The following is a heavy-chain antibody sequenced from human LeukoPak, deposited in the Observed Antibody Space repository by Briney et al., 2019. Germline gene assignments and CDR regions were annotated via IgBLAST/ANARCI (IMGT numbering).Heavy chain of an antibody. CDR3: ARVRSGGWYVGRSWTLYFDY. Sequence: SETLSLTCAVYAGSFSGYYWSWIRQPPGKGLEWIGEINHSGSTNYNPSLKSRVTISVDTSKNQFSLKLSSVTAADTAVYYCARVRSGGWYVGRSWTLYFDYWGQGTLATVSS. CDR1: AGSFSGYY. CDR2: INHSGST. V-gene: IGHV4-34*01. D-gene: IGHD6-19*01. J-gene: IGHJ4*02.